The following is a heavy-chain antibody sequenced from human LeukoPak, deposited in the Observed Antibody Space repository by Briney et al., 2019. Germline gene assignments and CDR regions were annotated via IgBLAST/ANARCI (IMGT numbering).Heavy chain of an antibody. J-gene: IGHJ6*04. CDR3: AKVGLRKSDYVWGSYRYMDV. CDR2: ISGSGGST. D-gene: IGHD3-16*02. CDR1: GFTFRGFT. V-gene: IGHV3-23*01. Sequence: PGGSLRLSCAASGFTFRGFTMNWVRQAPGKGLEWVSAISGSGGSTYYADSVKGRFTISRDNSKNTLYLQMNSLRAEDTAVYYCAKVGLRKSDYVWGSYRYMDVWGKGTTVTISS.